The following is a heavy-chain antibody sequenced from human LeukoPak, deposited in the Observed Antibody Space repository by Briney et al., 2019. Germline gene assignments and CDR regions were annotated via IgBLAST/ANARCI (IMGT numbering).Heavy chain of an antibody. V-gene: IGHV4-4*02. CDR3: AGDYGSGSYRFDY. CDR2: ISESGST. CDR1: GASLSGNAW. J-gene: IGHJ4*02. Sequence: PSETLSLTCAVSGASLSGNAWWSWVRQPPGKGLEWMGEISESGSTNYNSALKTRITMSVDTSKNHFSLKLTSVTAADTAVYYCAGDYGSGSYRFDYWGQGTLVTVSS. D-gene: IGHD3-10*01.